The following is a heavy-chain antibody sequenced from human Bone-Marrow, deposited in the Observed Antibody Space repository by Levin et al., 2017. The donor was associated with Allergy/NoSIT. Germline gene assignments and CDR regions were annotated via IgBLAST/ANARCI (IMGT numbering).Heavy chain of an antibody. J-gene: IGHJ6*03. CDR1: GDSISRYY. CDR3: ARVRTAAAYYYMDV. CDR2: IYYSGTT. V-gene: IGHV4-59*01. D-gene: IGHD1-14*01. Sequence: SSETLSLTCAVSGDSISRYYWGWVRQPPGKGLEWIGHIYYSGTTDYSPSLESRVAISIDSSKTQFSLRLDSLTAADTAVYYCARVRTAAAYYYMDVWGRGTSVTVSS.